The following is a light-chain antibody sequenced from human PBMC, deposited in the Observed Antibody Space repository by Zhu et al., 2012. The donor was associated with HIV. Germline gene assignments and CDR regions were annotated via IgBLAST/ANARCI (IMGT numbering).Light chain of an antibody. Sequence: EIVLTQSPGTLSLSPGDRATLSCRASQSVSGSYLAWYQQKPGQAPRLLVYGASTRATGIPDRFSGSGSGTDFTLTISRLEPEDFAVFYCQRYDISPPTFGLGTKVEIK. CDR2: GAS. V-gene: IGKV3-20*01. J-gene: IGKJ1*01. CDR3: QRYDISPPT. CDR1: QSVSGSY.